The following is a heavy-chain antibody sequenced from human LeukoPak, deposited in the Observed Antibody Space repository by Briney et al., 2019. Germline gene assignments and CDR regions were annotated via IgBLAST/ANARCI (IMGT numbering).Heavy chain of an antibody. CDR2: ISSSSSYI. CDR3: AREYCTNGVCYWAAFDI. D-gene: IGHD2-8*01. V-gene: IGHV3-21*01. J-gene: IGHJ3*02. Sequence: GGSLRLSCAASGFTFSSYSMNWVRQAPGKGLEWVSSISSSSSYIYYADSVKGRFTISRDNAKNSLYLQMNSLRAEDTAVYYCAREYCTNGVCYWAAFDIWGQGTMVTVSS. CDR1: GFTFSSYS.